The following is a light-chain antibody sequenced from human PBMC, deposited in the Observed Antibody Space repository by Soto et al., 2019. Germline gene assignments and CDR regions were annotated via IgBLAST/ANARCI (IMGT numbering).Light chain of an antibody. J-gene: IGKJ2*01. CDR1: QGISRW. V-gene: IGKV1-12*01. Sequence: DVQMTQSPSSVSASVGDRVTITCRASQGISRWLAWYQQKPGKAPKLLIYAASSLQSGVPSRFSRSGSGTAVTHPISSLQTEDLANSYCQQPNSFPHTFGQGTKLEIK. CDR3: QQPNSFPHT. CDR2: AAS.